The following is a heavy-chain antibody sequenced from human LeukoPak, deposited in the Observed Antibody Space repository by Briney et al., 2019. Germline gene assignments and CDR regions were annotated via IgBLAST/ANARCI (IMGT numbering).Heavy chain of an antibody. CDR2: ISSSSSYI. J-gene: IGHJ6*02. Sequence: GGSLRLSCAASGFTFSDYYMSWIRQAPGKGLEWVSSISSSSSYIYYADSVKGRFTISRDNAKNSLYLQMNSLRAEGTAVYYCASLSRGYCSSTSCYSVDTYYYGMDVWGQGTTVTVSS. V-gene: IGHV3-11*06. CDR3: ASLSRGYCSSTSCYSVDTYYYGMDV. CDR1: GFTFSDYY. D-gene: IGHD2-2*01.